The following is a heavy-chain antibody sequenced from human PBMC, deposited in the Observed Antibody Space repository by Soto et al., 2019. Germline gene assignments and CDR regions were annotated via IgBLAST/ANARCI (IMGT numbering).Heavy chain of an antibody. CDR1: GFTFSSYG. V-gene: IGHV3-30*18. CDR2: ISYDGSNK. D-gene: IGHD3-22*01. Sequence: QVQLVESGGGVVQPGRSLRLSCAASGFTFSSYGMHWVRQAPGKGLEWVAVISYDGSNKYYADSLKGRFTISRDNSKNTLYLQMNSLRAEDTAVYYCAKEWVYDTSGWSFDYWGQVTLVTVSS. CDR3: AKEWVYDTSGWSFDY. J-gene: IGHJ4*02.